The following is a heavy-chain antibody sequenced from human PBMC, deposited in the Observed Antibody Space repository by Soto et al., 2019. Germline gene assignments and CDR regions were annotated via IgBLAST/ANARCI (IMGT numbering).Heavy chain of an antibody. CDR3: ASLVGHSWLDH. CDR1: GDSVSSNSAV. J-gene: IGHJ5*02. V-gene: IGHV6-1*01. D-gene: IGHD6-6*01. Sequence: QVQLQQSGPGLVKPSQTLSLTCAISGDSVSSNSAVWNWIRQSPSRGLEWLGRTYYRSMWQTEYALSVTSRMTITPDASKTPFPLQLNSVPPEDTAMYYCASLVGHSWLDHWGQGTLVTVSS. CDR2: TYYRSMWQT.